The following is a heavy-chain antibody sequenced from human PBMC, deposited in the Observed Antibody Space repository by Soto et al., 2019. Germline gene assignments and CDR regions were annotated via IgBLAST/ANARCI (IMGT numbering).Heavy chain of an antibody. J-gene: IGHJ4*02. V-gene: IGHV3-30-3*01. D-gene: IGHD6-19*01. CDR1: GFTFSSFT. CDR3: ARDRHSSCWGYFDY. CDR2: ISFDGTNK. Sequence: QVQLVESGGGVVQPGRSLRLSCAASGFTFSSFTIHWVRQSPGKGLEWVALISFDGTNKYYADSVKGRFTISRDISKNTLFLQMTSLRAEDTAVYYCARDRHSSCWGYFDYWGQGTLVTVSS.